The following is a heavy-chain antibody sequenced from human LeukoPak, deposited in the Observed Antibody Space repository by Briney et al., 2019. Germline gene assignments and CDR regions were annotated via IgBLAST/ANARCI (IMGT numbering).Heavy chain of an antibody. CDR3: ARVRGNSCDY. J-gene: IGHJ4*02. V-gene: IGHV1-2*02. CDR2: IRGDTGDT. Sequence: ASVKVSCKTSGYTLSDYYMHWVRPAPGQGLEWMGWIRGDTGDTDSPQKFQGRVAMTRDTSTNTAYMELSRLRYDDTAMYFCARVRGNSCDYWGQGTLVTVSS. CDR1: GYTLSDYY. D-gene: IGHD6-13*01.